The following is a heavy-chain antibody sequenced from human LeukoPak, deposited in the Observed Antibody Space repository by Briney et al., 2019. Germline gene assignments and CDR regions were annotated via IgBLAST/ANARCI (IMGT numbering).Heavy chain of an antibody. CDR1: GGSISSSTYY. Sequence: SETLSLTCTVSGGSISSSTYYWGWIRQPPGKGLEWIGSMYYSGATYYNPSLRSRVTIYADTSKNQYSLKLNSLTAADTAVYYFARLGVAGTFDYWGQGTLVTVSS. CDR2: MYYSGAT. V-gene: IGHV4-39*07. J-gene: IGHJ4*02. D-gene: IGHD6-19*01. CDR3: ARLGVAGTFDY.